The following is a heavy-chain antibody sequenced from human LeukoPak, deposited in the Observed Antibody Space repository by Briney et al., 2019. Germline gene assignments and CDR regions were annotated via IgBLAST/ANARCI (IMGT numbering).Heavy chain of an antibody. D-gene: IGHD3-10*01. V-gene: IGHV3-74*01. CDR2: INTDGSIT. CDR1: GFTFSDYW. Sequence: GGSLRLSCAASGFTFSDYWIHWVRQAPGKGLVWVSRINTDGSITNYADSVKGRFSISRDNAKNTLYLQMSSLRAEDTAVYYCARDRGPRAGFMVREAYDYWGQGTLVTVSS. CDR3: ARDRGPRAGFMVREAYDY. J-gene: IGHJ4*02.